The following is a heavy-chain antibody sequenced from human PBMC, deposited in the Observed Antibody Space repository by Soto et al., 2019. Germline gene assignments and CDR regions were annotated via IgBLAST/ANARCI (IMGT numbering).Heavy chain of an antibody. CDR3: AKTLLSTSWYGLHDY. V-gene: IGHV3-23*01. CDR2: ISGSGDRT. Sequence: EVQLLESGGGLVQPGGSLRLSCAASEFTFSSYAMSWVRQAPGKGLEWVSAISGSGDRTYYADSVQGRFTISRDNSRNTLHLQMNSLRVEDTAVYYCAKTLLSTSWYGLHDYGSQGTLVTVAS. J-gene: IGHJ4*02. CDR1: EFTFSSYA. D-gene: IGHD6-13*01.